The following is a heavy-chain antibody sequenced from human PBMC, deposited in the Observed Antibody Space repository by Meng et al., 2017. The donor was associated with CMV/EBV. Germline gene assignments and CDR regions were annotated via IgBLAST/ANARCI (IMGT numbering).Heavy chain of an antibody. Sequence: SVKVSCKASGYTFTSYGISWVRQAPGQGLEWMGWISAYNGNTNYAQKLQGRVTMTTDTSTSTAYMELRSLRSDDTAVYYCARDCSSTSCYTRPYGMDVWGQGTTVTVSS. CDR3: ARDCSSTSCYTRPYGMDV. CDR2: ISAYNGNT. J-gene: IGHJ6*02. D-gene: IGHD2-2*02. V-gene: IGHV1-18*01. CDR1: GYTFTSYG.